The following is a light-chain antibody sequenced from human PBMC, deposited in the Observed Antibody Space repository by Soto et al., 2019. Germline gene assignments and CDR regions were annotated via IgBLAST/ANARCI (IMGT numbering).Light chain of an antibody. CDR1: GSDVGGYDY. CDR3: SSYTSSSTYV. V-gene: IGLV2-14*01. CDR2: EVT. Sequence: QSVLTQPASVSGSPGQSITISCTGTGSDVGGYDYVSWYQHHPGKARKGLIYEVTSRPSGVSNRFSGSKSGNTASLPISGLLAEDEADYYCSSYTSSSTYVFGTGTKVTAL. J-gene: IGLJ1*01.